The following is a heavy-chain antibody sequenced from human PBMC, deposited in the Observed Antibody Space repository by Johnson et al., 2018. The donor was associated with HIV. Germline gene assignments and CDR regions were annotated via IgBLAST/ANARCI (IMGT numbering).Heavy chain of an antibody. V-gene: IGHV3-30*04. D-gene: IGHD3-10*01. CDR1: GFTFSSYA. J-gene: IGHJ3*02. CDR2: ISYDGRNK. CDR3: ARDPIAFRNYYGSGSAFDI. Sequence: VQLVESGGGVVQPGRSLSLSCAASGFTFSSYAMNWVRQAPGKGLEWVAVISYDGRNKDYADSVKGRCTISRDNSKNTLFLQMNSLRPEDTAVYDCARDPIAFRNYYGSGSAFDIWGQGTMVTVSS.